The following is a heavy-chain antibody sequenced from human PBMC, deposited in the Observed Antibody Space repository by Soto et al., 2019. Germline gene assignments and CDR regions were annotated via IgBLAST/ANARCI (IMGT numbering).Heavy chain of an antibody. D-gene: IGHD3-22*01. CDR2: IDPSDSQT. CDR1: GYSFAGYW. J-gene: IGHJ4*02. CDR3: ARQIYDSDTGPNFQYYFDS. V-gene: IGHV5-10-1*01. Sequence: GESLKISCEGSGYSFAGYWITWVRQKPGKGLEWMGRIDPSDSQTYYSPSFRGHVTISVTKSITTVFLQWSSLRASDTAMYYCARQIYDSDTGPNFQYYFDSWGQGTPVTVSS.